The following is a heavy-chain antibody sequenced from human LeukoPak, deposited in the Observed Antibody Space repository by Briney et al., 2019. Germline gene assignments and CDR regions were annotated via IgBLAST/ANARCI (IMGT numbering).Heavy chain of an antibody. Sequence: GESLKISCKGSGYSFTNYWIGWVRQMPGKGLEWMGIIYPGDSDTRYSPSFQGQVTISADKSISTAYLQWSSLKASDTAMYYCARRKPGVAGTGTRHYYYYYMDVWGKGTTVTISS. V-gene: IGHV5-51*01. J-gene: IGHJ6*03. CDR2: IYPGDSDT. CDR1: GYSFTNYW. CDR3: ARRKPGVAGTGTRHYYYYYMDV. D-gene: IGHD6-19*01.